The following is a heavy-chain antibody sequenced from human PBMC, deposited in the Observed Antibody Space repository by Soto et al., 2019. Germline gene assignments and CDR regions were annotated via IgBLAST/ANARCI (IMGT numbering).Heavy chain of an antibody. CDR3: ATGGSAGDFDY. CDR2: FDPEDGET. Sequence: ASAKVSCKVSGYTLSELSMHWVRQAPGKGLEWMGGFDPEDGETVYAQKFQGRVTVTEDTSTDTDNMELYSLTFKDTAAYDCATGGSAGDFDYWGQGTLGTVAS. J-gene: IGHJ4*02. D-gene: IGHD5-12*01. V-gene: IGHV1-24*01. CDR1: GYTLSELS.